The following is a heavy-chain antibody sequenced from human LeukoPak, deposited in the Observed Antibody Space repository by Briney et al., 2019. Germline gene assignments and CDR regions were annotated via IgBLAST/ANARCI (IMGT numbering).Heavy chain of an antibody. CDR3: ARDRRFLEWSYNWFDA. Sequence: GGSLRLSCAASGFTFSSYSMNWVRQAPGKGLEWVSYISSSSSTIYYADSVKGRFTISRDNAKNSLYLQMNSLRAEDTAVYYCARDRRFLEWSYNWFDAWGQGTLVTVSS. CDR1: GFTFSSYS. J-gene: IGHJ5*02. V-gene: IGHV3-48*01. CDR2: ISSSSSTI. D-gene: IGHD3-3*01.